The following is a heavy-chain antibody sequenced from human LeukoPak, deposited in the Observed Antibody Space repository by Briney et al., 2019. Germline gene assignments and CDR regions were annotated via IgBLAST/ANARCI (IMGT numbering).Heavy chain of an antibody. CDR3: ASAGYYYGSGSYYNGPFDY. CDR2: IIPIFGTA. D-gene: IGHD3-10*01. V-gene: IGHV1-69*05. Sequence: GSSVKVSCKAPGGTFSSYAISWVRQAPGQGLEWMGRIIPIFGTANYAQKFQGRVTITTDESTSTAYMELSSLRSEDTAVYYCASAGYYYGSGSYYNGPFDYWGQGTLVTVSS. J-gene: IGHJ4*02. CDR1: GGTFSSYA.